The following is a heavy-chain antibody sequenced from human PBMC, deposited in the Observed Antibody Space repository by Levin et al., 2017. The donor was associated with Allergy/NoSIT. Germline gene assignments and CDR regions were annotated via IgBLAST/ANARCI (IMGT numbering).Heavy chain of an antibody. Sequence: GESLKISCVASTVNFDTYGMHWVRQAPGKGLEWVALISHDGGDKSYAKSVKGRFTISRDNSKNTVSLQMNTLRPADSAIYYCAKDFTGEDDTWGQGTLVTVSS. V-gene: IGHV3-30*18. CDR3: AKDFTGEDDT. CDR1: TVNFDTYG. CDR2: ISHDGGDK. J-gene: IGHJ5*02. D-gene: IGHD7-27*01.